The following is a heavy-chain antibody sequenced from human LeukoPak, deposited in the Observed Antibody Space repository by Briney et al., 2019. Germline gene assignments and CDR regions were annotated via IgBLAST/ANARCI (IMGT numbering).Heavy chain of an antibody. Sequence: QWMGWINGNSGDTKYAEKFQDRVTMTRDTSISTAYMELSRLRYDDTAVYYCARSHSNWFDPWGQGTLVTVSS. CDR2: INGNSGDT. D-gene: IGHD3-3*01. CDR3: ARSHSNWFDP. J-gene: IGHJ5*02. V-gene: IGHV1-2*02.